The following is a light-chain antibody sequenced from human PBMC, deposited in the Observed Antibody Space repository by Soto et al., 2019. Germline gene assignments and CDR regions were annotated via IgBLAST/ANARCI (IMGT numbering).Light chain of an antibody. CDR1: SGDIGSYNR. CDR3: SSYTHINTRACV. V-gene: IGLV2-14*01. CDR2: EGT. J-gene: IGLJ1*01. Sequence: QSALTQPASVSGSPGQSITISCTGTSGDIGSYNRVSWYQQHPGKAPKLIIYEGTDRPSGVSNRFSGSESGNTASLSISGLQAEDEAEYYCSSYTHINTRACVFGTAPKVTVL.